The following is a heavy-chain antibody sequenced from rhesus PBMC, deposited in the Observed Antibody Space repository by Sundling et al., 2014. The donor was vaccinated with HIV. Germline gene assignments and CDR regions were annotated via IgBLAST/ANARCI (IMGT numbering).Heavy chain of an antibody. V-gene: IGHV4-160*01. D-gene: IGHD6-31*01. Sequence: QVQVQESGPGLVKPSETLSLTCAVSGGSFSGHYWGWIRQPPGKGLEWIGYIYSSGDSTHYNPSLKSRVTISTDTSKNQFSLKVNSVTAADTAVYFCARLGQRLNFWGQGVLVTVSS. CDR3: ARLGQRLNF. CDR2: IYSSGDST. CDR1: GGSFSGHY. J-gene: IGHJ4*01.